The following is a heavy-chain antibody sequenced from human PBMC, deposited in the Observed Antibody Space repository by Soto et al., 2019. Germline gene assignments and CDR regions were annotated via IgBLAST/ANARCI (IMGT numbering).Heavy chain of an antibody. Sequence: QVQLVQSGAEVKKPGASVKVSCKTSGYTFTSYDINWVRQATGQGLEWMGWMTPNSANTAYAQKFQGRVTMTRNTSIITAYMELSSLRSEDTAVYYCARERSSGAFDIWGQWKMVTVSS. CDR3: ARERSSGAFDI. D-gene: IGHD1-26*01. CDR2: MTPNSANT. J-gene: IGHJ3*02. CDR1: GYTFTSYD. V-gene: IGHV1-8*01.